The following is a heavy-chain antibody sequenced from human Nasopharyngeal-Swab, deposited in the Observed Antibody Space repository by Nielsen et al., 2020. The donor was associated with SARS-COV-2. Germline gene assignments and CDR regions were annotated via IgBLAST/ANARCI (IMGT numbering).Heavy chain of an antibody. J-gene: IGHJ4*02. CDR3: AKSVGGIQLWSHLDY. Sequence: GESLKISCAASGFTFSDYSMNWVRQAPGKGLEWVSGISGSGDRTYYTDSVKGRFTISRDKSKNTLYLQMNSLRAEDTAVYYCAKSVGGIQLWSHLDYWGQGTLVTVSS. CDR1: GFTFSDYS. D-gene: IGHD5-18*01. V-gene: IGHV3-23*01. CDR2: ISGSGDRT.